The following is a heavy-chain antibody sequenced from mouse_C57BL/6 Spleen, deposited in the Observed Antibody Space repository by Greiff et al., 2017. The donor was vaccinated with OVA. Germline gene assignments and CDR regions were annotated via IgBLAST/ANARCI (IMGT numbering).Heavy chain of an antibody. CDR2: INPYNGGT. CDR1: GYTFTDYY. Sequence: EVMLVESGPVLVKPGASVKMSCKASGYTFTDYYMNWVKQSHGKSLEWIGVINPYNGGTSYNQKFKGKATLTVDKSSSTAYMELNSLTSEDSAVYYCARRTYYDYDEGFAYWGQGTLVTVSA. CDR3: ARRTYYDYDEGFAY. V-gene: IGHV1-19*01. D-gene: IGHD2-4*01. J-gene: IGHJ3*01.